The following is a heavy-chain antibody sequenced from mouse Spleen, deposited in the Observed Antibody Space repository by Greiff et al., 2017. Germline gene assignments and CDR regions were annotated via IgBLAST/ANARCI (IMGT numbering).Heavy chain of an antibody. CDR1: GYSITSGYY. V-gene: IGHV3-6*01. CDR3: ARVDYPYAMDY. D-gene: IGHD2-4*01. J-gene: IGHJ4*01. Sequence: ESGPGLVKPSQSLSLTCSVTGYSITSGYYWNWIRQFPGNKLEWMGYISYDGSNNYNPSLKNRISITRDTSKNQFFLKLNSVTTEDTATYYCARVDYPYAMDYWGQGTSVTVSS. CDR2: ISYDGSN.